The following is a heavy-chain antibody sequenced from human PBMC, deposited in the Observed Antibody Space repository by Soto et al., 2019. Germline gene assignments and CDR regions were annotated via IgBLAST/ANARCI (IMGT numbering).Heavy chain of an antibody. V-gene: IGHV5-10-1*01. J-gene: IGHJ6*02. CDR3: ARISGVRIYYYYGMDV. CDR2: IDPSDSYT. D-gene: IGHD3-3*01. CDR1: GYSFTSYW. Sequence: GESLKISCKGSGYSFTSYWISWVRQMPGKGLEWMGRIDPSDSYTNYSPSFQGHVTISADKSISTAYLQWSSLKASDTAMYYCARISGVRIYYYYGMDVWGQGTTVTVSS.